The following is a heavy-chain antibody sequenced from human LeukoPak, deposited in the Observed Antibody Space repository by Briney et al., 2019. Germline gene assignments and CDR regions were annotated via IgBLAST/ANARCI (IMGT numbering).Heavy chain of an antibody. CDR1: GFTLRNYA. J-gene: IGHJ4*02. CDR2: ISAVGGNT. D-gene: IGHD2-8*01. Sequence: GGSLRFSCAASGFTLRNYAMNWVRQAPGRGLQWVSSISAVGGNTYYADSVKGRFTISRDDSKNTLYLQMNSLRAEDTAVYFCAKGNGDFDHWGQGTLVTVSS. V-gene: IGHV3-23*01. CDR3: AKGNGDFDH.